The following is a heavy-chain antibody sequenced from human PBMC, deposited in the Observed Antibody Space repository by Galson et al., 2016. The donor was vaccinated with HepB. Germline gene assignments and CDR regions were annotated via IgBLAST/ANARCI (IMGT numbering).Heavy chain of an antibody. CDR2: INSDGSNT. Sequence: SLRLSCAASGFTFSRHWVHWVRQAPGKGLVWVSRINSDGSNTNYADSVKGRFTISRDNAKNTLYLQMNSLRAEDTAVNYCAREVVRGTDAFDIWGQGTMVTVSS. CDR1: GFTFSRHW. V-gene: IGHV3-74*01. CDR3: AREVVRGTDAFDI. D-gene: IGHD3-10*01. J-gene: IGHJ3*02.